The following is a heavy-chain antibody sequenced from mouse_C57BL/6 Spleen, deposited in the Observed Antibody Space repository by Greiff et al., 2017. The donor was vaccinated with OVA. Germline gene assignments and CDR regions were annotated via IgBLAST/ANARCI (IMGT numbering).Heavy chain of an antibody. J-gene: IGHJ3*01. Sequence: VQLQQSGAELVRPGASVTLSCKASGYTFTDYEMHWVKQTPVHGLEWIGAIDPETGGTAYNQKFKGKAILTADKSSSTAYMELRSLTSEDSAVYYCTRGDYTWFAYRGQGTLVTVSA. V-gene: IGHV1-15*01. D-gene: IGHD2-4*01. CDR2: IDPETGGT. CDR1: GYTFTDYE. CDR3: TRGDYTWFAY.